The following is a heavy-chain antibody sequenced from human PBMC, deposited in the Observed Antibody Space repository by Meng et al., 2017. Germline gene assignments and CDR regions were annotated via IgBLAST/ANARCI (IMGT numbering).Heavy chain of an antibody. Sequence: ASVKVSCKPSGYNFPGYYIHWVRRAPGQGLEWMGRINPKSGDTHYAQKFQARVTMTGDTSISTAYMELSGLRPDDTAMYYCARDEDISAAGKLFGDYWGQGTLVTVSS. CDR1: GYNFPGYY. CDR2: INPKSGDT. J-gene: IGHJ4*02. D-gene: IGHD6-25*01. V-gene: IGHV1-2*06. CDR3: ARDEDISAAGKLFGDY.